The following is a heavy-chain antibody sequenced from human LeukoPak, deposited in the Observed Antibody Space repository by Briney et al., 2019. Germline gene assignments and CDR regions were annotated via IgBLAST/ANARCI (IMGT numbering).Heavy chain of an antibody. J-gene: IGHJ4*02. CDR1: GGFISSGGYY. D-gene: IGHD3-9*01. V-gene: IGHV4-31*03. CDR3: ARGTSYYDILTGPDY. Sequence: SQTLSLTCTVSGGFISSGGYYWSWIRQHPGKGLEWIGYIYYSGSTYYNPSLKSRVTISVDTSKNQFPLKLSSVTAADTAVYYCARGTSYYDILTGPDYWGQGTLVTVSS. CDR2: IYYSGST.